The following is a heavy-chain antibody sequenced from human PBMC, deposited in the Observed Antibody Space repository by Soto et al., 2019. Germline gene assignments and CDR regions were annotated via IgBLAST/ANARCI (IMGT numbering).Heavy chain of an antibody. CDR3: AKDLRKGGSSIAAREDYYYGMDV. V-gene: IGHV3-30*18. CDR2: ISYDGSNK. Sequence: GGSLRLSCAASGFTFSSYGMHWVRQAPGKGLEWVAVISYDGSNKYYADSVKGRFTISRDNSKNTLYLQMNSLRAEDTAVYYCAKDLRKGGSSIAAREDYYYGMDVWGQGTTVTVSS. D-gene: IGHD6-6*01. J-gene: IGHJ6*02. CDR1: GFTFSSYG.